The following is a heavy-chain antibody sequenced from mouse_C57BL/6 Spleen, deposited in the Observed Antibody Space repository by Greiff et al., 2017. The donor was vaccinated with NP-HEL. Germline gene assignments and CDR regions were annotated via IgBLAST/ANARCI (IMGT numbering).Heavy chain of an antibody. CDR1: GYTFTDYN. J-gene: IGHJ4*01. D-gene: IGHD1-1*01. Sequence: VQLQQSGPELVKPGASVKMSCKASGYTFTDYNMHWVKQSHGKSLEWIGYINTNNGGNSYNQKFKGKATLTVNKSSSTAYMELRSLTSEDSAVYYCARLDSATRRYYAMDYWGQGTSVTVSS. CDR3: ARLDSATRRYYAMDY. V-gene: IGHV1-22*01. CDR2: INTNNGGN.